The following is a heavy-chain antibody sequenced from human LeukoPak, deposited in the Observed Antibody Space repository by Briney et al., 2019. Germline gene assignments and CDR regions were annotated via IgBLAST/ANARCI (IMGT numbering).Heavy chain of an antibody. Sequence: GGSLRLSCAASGFTFSSYAMSWVRQAPGKGLEWVSVIYSGGSTYYADSVKGRFTISRDNSKNTLYLQMNSLRADDTAVYYCARDWSGTNGLDFWGQGTLVTVSS. J-gene: IGHJ4*02. V-gene: IGHV3-66*01. CDR3: ARDWSGTNGLDF. CDR1: GFTFSSYA. CDR2: IYSGGST. D-gene: IGHD3-3*01.